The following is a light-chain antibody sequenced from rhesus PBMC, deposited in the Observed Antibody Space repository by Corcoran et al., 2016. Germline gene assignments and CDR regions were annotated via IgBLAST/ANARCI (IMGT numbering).Light chain of an antibody. J-gene: IGKJ1*01. Sequence: EIVLTQSPTSMAVSQGERVTISCTASSSVSTSYLHWYQQKPVVPPSVLVYRTSRLASGVPARFSGSGSGTSYTLVISSREAEDAANYYCQQGNSIPPTFGQGTKVEIK. V-gene: IGKV3-42*01. CDR2: RTS. CDR3: QQGNSIPPT. CDR1: SSVSTS.